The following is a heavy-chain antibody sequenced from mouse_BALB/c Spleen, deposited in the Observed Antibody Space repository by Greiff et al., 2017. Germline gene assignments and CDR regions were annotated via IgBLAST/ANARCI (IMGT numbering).Heavy chain of an antibody. D-gene: IGHD1-1*01. V-gene: IGHV5-6-5*01. Sequence: EVQLVESGGGLVKPGGSLKLSCAASGFTFSSYAMSWVRQTPEKRLEWVASISSGGSTYYPDSVKGRFTISRDNARNILYLQMSSLRSEDTAMYYCARIITTVVAGYYFDYWGQGTTLTVSS. CDR3: ARIITTVVAGYYFDY. CDR1: GFTFSSYA. CDR2: ISSGGST. J-gene: IGHJ2*01.